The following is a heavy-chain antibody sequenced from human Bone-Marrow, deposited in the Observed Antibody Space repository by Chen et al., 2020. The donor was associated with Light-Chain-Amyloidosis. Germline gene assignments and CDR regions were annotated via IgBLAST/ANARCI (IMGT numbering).Heavy chain of an antibody. Sequence: QVQLTQSGAELRKPGSSVKVSCKSSGDTLDRYSISWVRQAPGQGLEWMGGIIPILGTASYAQKFQGRVTITADEASSTAYMELSSLTSGDTAVYYCAEGPYSNLGYWGQGTLVTVSS. CDR1: GDTLDRYS. CDR2: IIPILGTA. CDR3: AEGPYSNLGY. J-gene: IGHJ4*02. V-gene: IGHV1-69*01. D-gene: IGHD4-4*01.